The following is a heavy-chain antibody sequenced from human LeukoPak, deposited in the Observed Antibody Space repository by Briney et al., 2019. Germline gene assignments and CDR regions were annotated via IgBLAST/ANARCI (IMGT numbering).Heavy chain of an antibody. CDR2: INWNGGST. V-gene: IGHV3-20*04. D-gene: IGHD5-18*01. J-gene: IGHJ4*02. Sequence: GGSLRLSCAASGFTFDDYGMSWVRQAPGKGLEWVSGINWNGGSTGYADSVKGRFTISRDNAKNSLYLQMNSLRAEDTALYYCARGPGFVDTGGGGFDYWGQGTLVTVSS. CDR3: ARGPGFVDTGGGGFDY. CDR1: GFTFDDYG.